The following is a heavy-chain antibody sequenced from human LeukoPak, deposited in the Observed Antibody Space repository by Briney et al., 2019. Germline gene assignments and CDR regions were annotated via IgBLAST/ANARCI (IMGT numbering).Heavy chain of an antibody. Sequence: ASVKVSCKTSGYTFTSYYMHGVRQAPGQGLEWMGWVNPTSGGTNYAQKFQGRVTMTRDTSISTAYMELSRLRSDDTAVYYCARVYYYYDSSGILTLYFDYWGQGTLVTVSS. CDR2: VNPTSGGT. CDR1: GYTFTSYY. CDR3: ARVYYYYDSSGILTLYFDY. J-gene: IGHJ4*02. D-gene: IGHD3-22*01. V-gene: IGHV1-2*02.